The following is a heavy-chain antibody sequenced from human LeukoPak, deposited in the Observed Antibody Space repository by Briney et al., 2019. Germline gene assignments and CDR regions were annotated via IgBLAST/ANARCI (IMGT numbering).Heavy chain of an antibody. Sequence: GGSLRLSCEASGITLTSYAMSWVRQAPGKGLEWVSALSGGGADTYYADSVKGRFTISRDNSKNTLYLQMNSLRADDTAVYYCARLWNGGYFDYWGQGTLVTVSS. CDR1: GITLTSYA. CDR2: LSGGGADT. J-gene: IGHJ4*02. V-gene: IGHV3-23*01. D-gene: IGHD1-1*01. CDR3: ARLWNGGYFDY.